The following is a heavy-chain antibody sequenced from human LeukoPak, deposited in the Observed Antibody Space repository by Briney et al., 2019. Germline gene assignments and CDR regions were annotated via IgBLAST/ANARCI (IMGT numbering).Heavy chain of an antibody. V-gene: IGHV4-39*07. CDR2: IYYSGST. D-gene: IGHD4-17*01. CDR1: GGSISSSSYY. CDR3: ARQSTVTTILAYYYYGMDV. Sequence: SETLSLACTVSGGSISSSSYYWGWIRQPPGKGLEWIGSIYYSGSTYYNPSLKSRVTISVDTSKNQFSLKLSSVTAADTAVYYCARQSTVTTILAYYYYGMDVWGQGTTVTVSS. J-gene: IGHJ6*02.